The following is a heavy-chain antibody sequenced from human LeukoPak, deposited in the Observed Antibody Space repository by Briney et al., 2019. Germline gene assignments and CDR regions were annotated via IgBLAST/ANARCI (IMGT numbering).Heavy chain of an antibody. CDR1: GGSISRSTYY. Sequence: SETLSLTCIVSGGSISRSTYYWGWIRQPPGKGLEWIGSIYYSGSTYYNPSLKSRVTISVDTSKKQFSLRLSSVTAADTAVYYCARGVIAAHEYNWFDPWGQETLVTVSS. J-gene: IGHJ5*02. CDR3: ARGVIAAHEYNWFDP. CDR2: IYYSGST. D-gene: IGHD6-6*01. V-gene: IGHV4-39*07.